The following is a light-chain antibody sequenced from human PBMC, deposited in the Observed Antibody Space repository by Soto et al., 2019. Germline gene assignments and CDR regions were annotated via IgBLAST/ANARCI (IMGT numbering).Light chain of an antibody. CDR3: SSYAASNNFYFV. CDR1: SSDVGGYNY. V-gene: IGLV2-8*01. CDR2: EVT. Sequence: QSVLTQPPSASGSPGQSVTISCTGTSSDVGGYNYVCWYQQYPGRAPKLMIYEVTKRPSGVPYRFSGSKSGNTASLTVSGLQAEDEADYYCSSYAASNNFYFVFGGGTKLTVL. J-gene: IGLJ3*02.